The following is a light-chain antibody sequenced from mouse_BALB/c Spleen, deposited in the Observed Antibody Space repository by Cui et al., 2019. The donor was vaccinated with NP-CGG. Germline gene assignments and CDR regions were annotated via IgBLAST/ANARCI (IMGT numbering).Light chain of an antibody. J-gene: IGLJ1*01. V-gene: IGLV1*01. CDR3: ALWYSNHWV. CDR1: TGAVTTSNY. Sequence: QEVVTQECAITTSPGETVTLTCRSSTGAVTTSNYANWVQEKPDQLFTGLIGGTNNRAPGVPARFSGSLIGDKAALTITGAQTEDEAIYFCALWYSNHWVFGGGTKLTVL. CDR2: GTN.